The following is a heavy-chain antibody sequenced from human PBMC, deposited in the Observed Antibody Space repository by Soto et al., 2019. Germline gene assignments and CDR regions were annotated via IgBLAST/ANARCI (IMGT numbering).Heavy chain of an antibody. Sequence: EVQVVQSGGGLIQPGGALKLSCAVSGFTASWNYMNWVRQAPGKGLEWVSVVYTDGTTYYADSVKGRFTISRDNSKNALFRQMNSLRAEDTAIYYCARDVAAGSYYFDHWGQGSLVTVSS. D-gene: IGHD5-12*01. V-gene: IGHV3-53*01. CDR1: GFTASWNY. J-gene: IGHJ4*02. CDR2: VYTDGTT. CDR3: ARDVAAGSYYFDH.